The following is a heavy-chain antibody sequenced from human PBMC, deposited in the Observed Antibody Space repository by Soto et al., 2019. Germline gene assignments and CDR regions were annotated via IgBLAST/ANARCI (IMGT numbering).Heavy chain of an antibody. J-gene: IGHJ6*04. CDR3: ARGEKLGGDFDV. CDR2: IIPILETA. CDR1: GGTFGRYT. Sequence: QVQLVQSGAEVKKPGSSVKVSCKASGGTFGRYTLSWVRQAPGQGLEWMGWIIPILETANYARRFQGRLPNTADTSRGTAYMDLSGLKSDDTGVYYCARGEKLGGDFDVWGKGTQVIVSS. V-gene: IGHV1-69*08. D-gene: IGHD3-16*01.